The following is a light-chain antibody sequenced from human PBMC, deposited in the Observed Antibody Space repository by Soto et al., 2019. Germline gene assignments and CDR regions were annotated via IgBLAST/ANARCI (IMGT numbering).Light chain of an antibody. V-gene: IGKV3-20*01. Sequence: EIVLTQSPGTLFLSPGERATLSCRASQSVSSSYLGWYQQKPGQAPRLLIYGASSRATGIPDRFSGSGSGTDFTLTISRLEPEDFAVYYCQQYGSSAWTFGQGTKVEIK. CDR3: QQYGSSAWT. CDR2: GAS. J-gene: IGKJ1*01. CDR1: QSVSSSY.